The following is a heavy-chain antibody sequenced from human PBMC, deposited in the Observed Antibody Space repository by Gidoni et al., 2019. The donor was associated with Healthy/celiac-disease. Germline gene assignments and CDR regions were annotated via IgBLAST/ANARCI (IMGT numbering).Heavy chain of an antibody. CDR2: ISYDGSNK. D-gene: IGHD6-19*01. CDR1: GFTFRSYA. J-gene: IGHJ4*02. Sequence: QVQLVESGGGVVQPGRSLRLSCAASGFTFRSYAMHWVRQAPGKGLEWVAVISYDGSNKYYADSVKGRFTISRDNSKNTLYLQMNSLRAEDTAVYYCARGGWSFDYWGQGTLVTVSS. CDR3: ARGGWSFDY. V-gene: IGHV3-30-3*01.